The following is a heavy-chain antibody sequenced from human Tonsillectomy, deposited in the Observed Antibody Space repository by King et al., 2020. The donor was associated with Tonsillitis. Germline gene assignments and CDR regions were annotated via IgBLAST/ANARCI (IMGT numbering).Heavy chain of an antibody. CDR3: ARRRSFGQLVNWYFDL. CDR1: AGSFSGYY. D-gene: IGHD6-13*01. J-gene: IGHJ2*01. Sequence: VQLQQWGAGLLKPSEPLSLTCAVYAGSFSGYYWSWIRQPPGKGLEWIGEINHSGSTNYKPSLKSRVTISLDTSKNQFSLKLHSVTAADTAVYYFARRRSFGQLVNWYFDLWGRGTLVTVSS. CDR2: INHSGST. V-gene: IGHV4-34*01.